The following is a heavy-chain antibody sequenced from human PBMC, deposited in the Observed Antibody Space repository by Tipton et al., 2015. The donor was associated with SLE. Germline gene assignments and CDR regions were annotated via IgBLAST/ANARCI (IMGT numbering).Heavy chain of an antibody. CDR2: LHDRGTT. CDR1: GASIGSYY. CDR3: ARTGEQQPPQDHYYYYGMDV. D-gene: IGHD6-13*01. Sequence: TLSLTCTVSGASIGSYYWSWIRQPPGKGLGWIGYLHDRGTTRYNPSLKSRVTISVDTSKSQLSLKLTSVTAADTGVYFCARTGEQQPPQDHYYYYGMDVWGQGTTVTVSS. V-gene: IGHV4-59*01. J-gene: IGHJ6*02.